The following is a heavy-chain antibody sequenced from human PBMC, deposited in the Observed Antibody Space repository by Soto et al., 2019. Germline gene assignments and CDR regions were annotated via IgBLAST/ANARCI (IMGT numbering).Heavy chain of an antibody. J-gene: IGHJ4*02. CDR2: INAGNGNT. Sequence: QVQLVQSGSEVKKPGASVKVSCKASGYTFTNYAMHWVRQAPGQRLEWMGWINAGNGNTKYSQKFQGRATITRETSERTAYMEQSSLRSEDTAVYYCARDRITMVRGVIIKVGLDYWGQGTLVTVSS. CDR3: ARDRITMVRGVIIKVGLDY. CDR1: GYTFTNYA. V-gene: IGHV1-3*01. D-gene: IGHD3-10*01.